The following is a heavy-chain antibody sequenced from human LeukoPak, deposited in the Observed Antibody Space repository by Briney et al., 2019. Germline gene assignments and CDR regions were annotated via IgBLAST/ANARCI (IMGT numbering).Heavy chain of an antibody. V-gene: IGHV1-2*02. Sequence: ASVKVSCKASGYSFTTSYIHWVRQAPGQGLEWMGWINPNSGATNYAQKFQGRVTMTRDTSISTAYMELSRLRSDDTAVYYCARAVPPGYSSGWIKYYFDYWGQGTLVTVSS. CDR1: GYSFTTSY. D-gene: IGHD6-19*01. CDR3: ARAVPPGYSSGWIKYYFDY. CDR2: INPNSGAT. J-gene: IGHJ4*02.